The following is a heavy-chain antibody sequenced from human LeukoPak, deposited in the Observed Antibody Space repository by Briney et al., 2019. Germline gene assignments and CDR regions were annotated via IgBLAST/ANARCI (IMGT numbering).Heavy chain of an antibody. J-gene: IGHJ4*02. CDR2: IKQDGSEK. CDR3: ARDSDGGKIAFDY. V-gene: IGHV3-7*01. D-gene: IGHD4-23*01. CDR1: GFTFSSYW. Sequence: SGGSLRLXCAASGFTFSSYWMSWVRQAPRKGLEWVANIKQDGSEKYYVDSVKGRFTISRDNAKNSVYLQMNSLRAEDTAVYYCARDSDGGKIAFDYWGQGTLVTVSS.